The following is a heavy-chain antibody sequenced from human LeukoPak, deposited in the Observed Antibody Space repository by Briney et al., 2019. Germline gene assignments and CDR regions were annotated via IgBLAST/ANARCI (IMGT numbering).Heavy chain of an antibody. J-gene: IGHJ4*02. CDR3: AKDTTVVPAAPFDY. Sequence: GGSLRLSCAASGFTFSSYAMSWVRQASGKGLEWVSAISGSGGSTYYADPVKGRFTISRDNSKNTLYLQMNSLRAEDTAVYYCAKDTTVVPAAPFDYWGQGTLVTASS. D-gene: IGHD2-2*01. CDR1: GFTFSSYA. V-gene: IGHV3-23*01. CDR2: ISGSGGST.